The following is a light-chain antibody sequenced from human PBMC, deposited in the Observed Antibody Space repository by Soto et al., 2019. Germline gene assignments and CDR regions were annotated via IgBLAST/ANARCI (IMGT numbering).Light chain of an antibody. CDR3: QQYNNLRT. J-gene: IGKJ1*01. V-gene: IGKV3-11*01. CDR1: QSVSSY. Sequence: EIVLTQSPSTLSLSPVEXXTLSCRASQSVSSYLAWYQQKPGQAPRLLIYDASNRATGIPARFSGSGSGTDFTFTISSLQSEDSAVYYCQQYNNLRTFGQGTKVDIK. CDR2: DAS.